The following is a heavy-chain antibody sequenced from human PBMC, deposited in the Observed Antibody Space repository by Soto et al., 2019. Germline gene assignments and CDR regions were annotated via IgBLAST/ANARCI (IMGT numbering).Heavy chain of an antibody. Sequence: PGGSLRLSCAASGFTFSSYGMHWVRQAPGKGLEWVAVISYDGSNKYYADSVKGRFTISRDNSKNTLYLQMNSLRAEDTAVYYCAKDIGDWFHWFDPWGQGTLVTVSS. CDR2: ISYDGSNK. D-gene: IGHD3-9*01. CDR3: AKDIGDWFHWFDP. J-gene: IGHJ5*02. CDR1: GFTFSSYG. V-gene: IGHV3-30*18.